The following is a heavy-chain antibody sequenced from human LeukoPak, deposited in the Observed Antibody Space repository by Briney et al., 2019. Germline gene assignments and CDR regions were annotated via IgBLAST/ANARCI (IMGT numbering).Heavy chain of an antibody. J-gene: IGHJ4*02. Sequence: ASVKVSSKASGGTFSSYAISWVRQAPGQGLEWMGGIIPIFGTANYAQKFPGRVTTTTDESTSTAYMELSSLRSEDTAVYYCARDSYSGSYYGYWGQGTLVTVSS. CDR2: IIPIFGTA. D-gene: IGHD1-26*01. CDR3: ARDSYSGSYYGY. CDR1: GGTFSSYA. V-gene: IGHV1-69*05.